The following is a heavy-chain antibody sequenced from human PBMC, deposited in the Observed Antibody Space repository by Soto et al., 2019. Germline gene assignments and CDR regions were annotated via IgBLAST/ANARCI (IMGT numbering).Heavy chain of an antibody. J-gene: IGHJ4*02. CDR1: GGALNGYG. D-gene: IGHD3-10*01. V-gene: IGHV1-69*06. CDR3: ATVRVIRGVIPSHFGL. Sequence: SVKVSCRASGGALNGYGISLVRQAPGQGLDWMGVIIPLYGTVNYAQKFQGRVSITADKSTSTAYMELNSLRSDDTAVYYCATVRVIRGVIPSHFGLWGQGTQVTVSS. CDR2: IIPLYGTV.